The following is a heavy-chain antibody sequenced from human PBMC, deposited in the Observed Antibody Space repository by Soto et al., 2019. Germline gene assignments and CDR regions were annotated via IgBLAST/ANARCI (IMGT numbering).Heavy chain of an antibody. D-gene: IGHD3-10*01. CDR3: ARGFVRGVIIPPSDY. CDR1: GFTFSSYS. Sequence: EVQLVESGGGLVKPGGSLRLSCAASGFTFSSYSMNWVRQAPGKGLEWVSSISSSSSYIYYADSVKGRFTISRDNAKNSLYLQMNSLRAEDTDVYYCARGFVRGVIIPPSDYWGQGTLVTVSS. V-gene: IGHV3-21*01. CDR2: ISSSSSYI. J-gene: IGHJ4*02.